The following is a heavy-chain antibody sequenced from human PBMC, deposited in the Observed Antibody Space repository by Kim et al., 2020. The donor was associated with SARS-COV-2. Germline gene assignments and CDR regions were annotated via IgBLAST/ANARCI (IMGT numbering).Heavy chain of an antibody. Sequence: GGSLRLSCAASGFTFSSYGMHWVRQAPGKGLEWVAVIWYDGSNKYYADSVKGRFTISRDNSKNTLYLQMNSLRAEDTAVYYCARDPNSYGYYYYGMDVWGQGTTVTVSS. J-gene: IGHJ6*02. CDR1: GFTFSSYG. CDR3: ARDPNSYGYYYYGMDV. D-gene: IGHD5-18*01. V-gene: IGHV3-33*01. CDR2: IWYDGSNK.